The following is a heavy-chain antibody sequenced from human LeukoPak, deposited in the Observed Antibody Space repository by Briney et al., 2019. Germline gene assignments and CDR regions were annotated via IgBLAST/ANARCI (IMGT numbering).Heavy chain of an antibody. J-gene: IGHJ4*02. CDR1: GFTFSSYD. CDR3: ARDRTRAARLGGLDY. V-gene: IGHV3-48*02. Sequence: GGSLRLSCSASGFTFSSYDMNWVRQAPGKGLEWLSYINCGSRDTYDADSVKGRFTISRDNAKNSLYLQMDSLRDEDTAVYYCARDRTRAARLGGLDYWGQGTLVTVSS. CDR2: INCGSRDT. D-gene: IGHD6-6*01.